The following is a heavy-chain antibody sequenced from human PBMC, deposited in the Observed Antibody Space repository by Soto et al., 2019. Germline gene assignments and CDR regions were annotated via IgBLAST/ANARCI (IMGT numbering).Heavy chain of an antibody. Sequence: QVQLVESGGGVVQPGRSLRLSCAASGFTFSSYGMHWVRQAPGKGLEWVAVISYDGSNKYYADSVKGRFTISRDNSKNTLYLQMNSLRAEDTAVYYCAPLRGAEGNFDYWGQGTLGTVSS. CDR1: GFTFSSYG. D-gene: IGHD1-26*01. V-gene: IGHV3-30*03. J-gene: IGHJ4*02. CDR3: APLRGAEGNFDY. CDR2: ISYDGSNK.